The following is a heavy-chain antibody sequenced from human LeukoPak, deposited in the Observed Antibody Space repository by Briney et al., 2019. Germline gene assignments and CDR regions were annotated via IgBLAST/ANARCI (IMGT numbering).Heavy chain of an antibody. Sequence: SETLSLTCAVYGGSFSGYYWSWIRQPPGKGLEWIGEINHSGSTNYNPSLKSRVTISVDTSKNQFSLKLSSVTAADTAVYYCARRGYYDYVWGSYRYPNWFDPWGQGTLVTVSS. D-gene: IGHD3-16*02. J-gene: IGHJ5*02. CDR3: ARRGYYDYVWGSYRYPNWFDP. CDR1: GGSFSGYY. CDR2: INHSGST. V-gene: IGHV4-34*01.